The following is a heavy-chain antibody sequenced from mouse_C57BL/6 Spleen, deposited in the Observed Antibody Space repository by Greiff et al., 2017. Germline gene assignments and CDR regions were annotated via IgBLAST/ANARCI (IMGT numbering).Heavy chain of an antibody. CDR2: ISDGGSYT. CDR1: GFTFSSYA. Sequence: DVMLVESGGGLVKPGGSLKLSCAASGFTFSSYAMSWVRQTPEKRLEWVATISDGGSYTYYPDNVKGRFTISRDNAKNNLYLQMSHLKSEDTAMYYCARDQVLDYWGQGTSVTVSS. J-gene: IGHJ4*01. D-gene: IGHD3-2*02. V-gene: IGHV5-4*01. CDR3: ARDQVLDY.